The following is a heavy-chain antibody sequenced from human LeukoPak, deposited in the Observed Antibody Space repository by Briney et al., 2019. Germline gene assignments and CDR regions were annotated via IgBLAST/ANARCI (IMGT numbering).Heavy chain of an antibody. Sequence: PGGSLRLFCAASGFTFSSYGMHWVRQAPGKGLEWGAFIRYDGNNKYYADSVKGRFTISRDNSKNTLYLQMNSLRAEDTAVYYCAANTESADFDICGQGTMVTVSS. CDR2: IRYDGNNK. V-gene: IGHV3-30*02. D-gene: IGHD1-14*01. CDR1: GFTFSSYG. J-gene: IGHJ3*02. CDR3: AANTESADFDI.